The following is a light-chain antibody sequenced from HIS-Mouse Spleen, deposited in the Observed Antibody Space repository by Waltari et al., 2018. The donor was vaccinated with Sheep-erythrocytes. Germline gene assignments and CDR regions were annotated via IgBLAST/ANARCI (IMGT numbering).Light chain of an antibody. CDR2: AAS. Sequence: DIQMTQSPSSLSASVGDRVTITCRANQSIISYLKWYQQKPGKAPKLLNYAASSLHSGVPSRFSGSGSGTDFTLTISSLQPEDFATYYYQQSYSTPPTFGGGTKVEIK. V-gene: IGKV1-39*01. J-gene: IGKJ4*01. CDR3: QQSYSTPPT. CDR1: QSIISY.